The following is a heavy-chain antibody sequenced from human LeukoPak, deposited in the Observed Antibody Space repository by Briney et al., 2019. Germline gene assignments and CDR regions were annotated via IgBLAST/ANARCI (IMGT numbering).Heavy chain of an antibody. D-gene: IGHD3-10*01. J-gene: IGHJ5*02. Sequence: GGSLRLSCAASGFTVSSNYMSWVRQAPGKGLEWVAFIRYDGSNKYYADSVKGRFTISRDNSKNTLYLQMNSLRAEDTAVYYCAKTTDYYGSGWFDPWGQGTLVTVSS. V-gene: IGHV3-30*02. CDR1: GFTVSSNY. CDR2: IRYDGSNK. CDR3: AKTTDYYGSGWFDP.